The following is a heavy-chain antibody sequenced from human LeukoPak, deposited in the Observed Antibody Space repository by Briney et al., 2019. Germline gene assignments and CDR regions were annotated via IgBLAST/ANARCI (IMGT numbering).Heavy chain of an antibody. J-gene: IGHJ4*02. CDR3: ARAMT. CDR2: IKPDGSDT. V-gene: IGHV3-7*01. Sequence: GGSLRLSCVASGSTFSGYWMSWVRQAPGKGLGWVANIKPDGSDTAYVDSVKGRFTISRDNTKNSMYLQMNSLRAEDTAVYYCARAMTWGQGTLVSVSS. CDR1: GSTFSGYW.